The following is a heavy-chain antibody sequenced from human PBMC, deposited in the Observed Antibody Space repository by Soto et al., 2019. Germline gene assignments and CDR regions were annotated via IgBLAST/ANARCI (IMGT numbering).Heavy chain of an antibody. CDR2: VSGNGGNT. CDR3: AKDRMGASGWFDP. J-gene: IGHJ5*02. CDR1: GFSFSSYT. D-gene: IGHD1-26*01. V-gene: IGHV3-23*01. Sequence: GGSLRLSCVASGFSFSSYTMNWVRQAPGKGLEWVSGVSGNGGNTYYADSVKGRFSISRDNSKNALYLQLNSLRAEDTAIYYCAKDRMGASGWFDPWGQGTPVTVSS.